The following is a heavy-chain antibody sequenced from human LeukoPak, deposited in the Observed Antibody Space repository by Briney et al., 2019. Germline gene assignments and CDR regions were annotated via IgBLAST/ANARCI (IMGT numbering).Heavy chain of an antibody. CDR1: GFTFDDYA. CDR2: ISWNSGSI. V-gene: IGHV3-9*03. CDR3: AKGSSGWTSFDY. J-gene: IGHJ4*02. Sequence: GGSLRLSCAASGFTFDDYAMHWVRQAPGKGLEWVSGISWNSGSIGYADSVKGRFTISRDNAKNSLYLQMNSLRAEDMALYYCAKGSSGWTSFDYWGQGTLVTVSS. D-gene: IGHD6-19*01.